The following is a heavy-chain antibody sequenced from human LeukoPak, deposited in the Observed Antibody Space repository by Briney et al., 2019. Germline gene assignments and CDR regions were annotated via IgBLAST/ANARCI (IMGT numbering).Heavy chain of an antibody. CDR3: AKGDYGDYEYNWFDP. V-gene: IGHV3-30*18. D-gene: IGHD4-17*01. Sequence: GSLRLSCAASGFTFSSYGMHWVRQAPGKGLEWVAVISYDGSNKYYADSVKGRFTISRDNSKNTLYLQMNSLRAEDTAVYYCAKGDYGDYEYNWFDPWGQGTLVTVSS. J-gene: IGHJ5*02. CDR2: ISYDGSNK. CDR1: GFTFSSYG.